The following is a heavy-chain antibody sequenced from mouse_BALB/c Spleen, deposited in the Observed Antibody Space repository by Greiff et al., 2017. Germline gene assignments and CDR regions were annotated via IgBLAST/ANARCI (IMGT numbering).Heavy chain of an antibody. J-gene: IGHJ3*01. CDR2: IWSGGST. V-gene: IGHV2-2*02. Sequence: QVQLQQSGPGLVQPSQSLSITCTVSGFSLTSYGVHWVRQSPGKGLEWLGVIWSGGSTDYNAAFISRLSISKDNSKSQVFFKMNSLQANDTAIYYCASRLAWFAYWGQGTLVTVSA. D-gene: IGHD2-4*01. CDR1: GFSLTSYG. CDR3: ASRLAWFAY.